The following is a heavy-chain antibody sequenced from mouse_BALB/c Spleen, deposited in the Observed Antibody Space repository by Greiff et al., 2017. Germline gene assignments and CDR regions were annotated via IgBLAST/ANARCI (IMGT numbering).Heavy chain of an antibody. CDR2: INPSTGYT. V-gene: IGHV1-7*01. J-gene: IGHJ4*01. D-gene: IGHD2-10*02. Sequence: QVQLQQSGAELAKPGASVKMSCKASGYTFTSYWMHWVKQRPGQGLEWIGYINPSTGYTEYNQKFKDKATLTADKSSSTAYMQLSSLTSEDSAVYYCARDPYGKRTDAMDYGGQGTSVTVSS. CDR1: GYTFTSYW. CDR3: ARDPYGKRTDAMDY.